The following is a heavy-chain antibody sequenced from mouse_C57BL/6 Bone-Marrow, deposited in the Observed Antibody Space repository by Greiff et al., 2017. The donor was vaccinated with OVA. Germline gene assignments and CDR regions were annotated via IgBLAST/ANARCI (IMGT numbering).Heavy chain of an antibody. CDR3: ARRLLWIRCCDMDD. Sequence: QVQLQQPGAELVKPGASVKLSCKASGYTFTSYWMHWVKQRPGQGLEWIGMIHPNSGSTNYNEKFTSKATLTVDKSSSTAYMQLSSLKAEDSAVYYCARRLLWIRCCDMDDWGQGTSVTVSS. V-gene: IGHV1-64*01. J-gene: IGHJ4*01. D-gene: IGHD2-2*01. CDR2: IHPNSGST. CDR1: GYTFTSYW.